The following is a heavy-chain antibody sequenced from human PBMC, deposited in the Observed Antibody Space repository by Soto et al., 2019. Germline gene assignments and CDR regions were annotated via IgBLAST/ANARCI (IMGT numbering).Heavy chain of an antibody. J-gene: IGHJ3*01. CDR1: GFSLRDYW. Sequence: ELQLVESGGGLVQPGESLRLSCAASGFSLRDYWMNWVRQAPGKGLEWVANIRQDGGEKNYVDSVKGRFTNSRDNAKNSLFLQMNSLRVEDTAVYYCLSTTNAFGVWGQGTMVIVSS. CDR2: IRQDGGEK. V-gene: IGHV3-7*01. CDR3: LSTTNAFGV. D-gene: IGHD1-26*01.